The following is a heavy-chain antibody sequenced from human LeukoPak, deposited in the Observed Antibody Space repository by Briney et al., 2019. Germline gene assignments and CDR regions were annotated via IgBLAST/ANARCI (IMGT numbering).Heavy chain of an antibody. V-gene: IGHV3-15*01. D-gene: IGHD6-19*01. J-gene: IGHJ4*02. Sequence: GGSLRLSCAASGFTFSNAWMRWVRQAPGKGLEWVGRIKSKTDGGTTDYAASVKSRFTISRDDSKNTLYLQMNSLKTEDTAVYYCATESDSSGWYFDYWGQGTLVTVSS. CDR2: IKSKTDGGTT. CDR3: ATESDSSGWYFDY. CDR1: GFTFSNAW.